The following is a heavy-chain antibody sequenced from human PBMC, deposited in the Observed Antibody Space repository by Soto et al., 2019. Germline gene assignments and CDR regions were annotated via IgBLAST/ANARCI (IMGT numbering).Heavy chain of an antibody. CDR2: INPNGGVT. CDR3: ARDHSVTSSGYSYWWFDP. D-gene: IGHD3-22*01. V-gene: IGHV1-46*01. CDR1: GYTFTNNW. Sequence: SGAEVKEPGASAKVSCKASGYTFTNNWIHWVRQAPGQGLEWMGVINPNGGVTVYAQKFQGRVTMTRDTSTSTFYMDLSSLRSEDTALYYCARDHSVTSSGYSYWWFDPWGQGTLVAVSS. J-gene: IGHJ5*02.